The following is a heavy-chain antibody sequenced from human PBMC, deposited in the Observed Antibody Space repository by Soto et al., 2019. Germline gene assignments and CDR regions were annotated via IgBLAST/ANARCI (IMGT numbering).Heavy chain of an antibody. CDR2: IVVGSGNT. Sequence: QMQLVQSGPEVKKPGTSVKVSCKASGFTFTSSAMQWVRQARGQRLEWIGWIVVGSGNTNYAQKFQERVTITRDMSTSTAYMELSSLRSEDTAVYYCAADPQGFGELLPHDAFDIWGQGTMVTVSS. J-gene: IGHJ3*02. D-gene: IGHD3-10*01. CDR1: GFTFTSSA. V-gene: IGHV1-58*02. CDR3: AADPQGFGELLPHDAFDI.